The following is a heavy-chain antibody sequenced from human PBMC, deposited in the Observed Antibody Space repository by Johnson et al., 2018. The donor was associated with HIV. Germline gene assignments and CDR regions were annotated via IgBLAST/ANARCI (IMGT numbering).Heavy chain of an antibody. CDR1: GFIFTDYV. Sequence: VQPVESGGGVVRPGGSLRLSCAASGFIFTDYVMNWVRQAPGKGLEWVGFIRSKAYGGTTAYAASVKGRFTISRDDSKSIAYLQMNSLRAEDTAVYYCARDPAAAALRAFDIWGQGTMVTVSS. CDR2: IRSKAYGGTT. V-gene: IGHV3-49*04. D-gene: IGHD6-13*01. J-gene: IGHJ3*02. CDR3: ARDPAAAALRAFDI.